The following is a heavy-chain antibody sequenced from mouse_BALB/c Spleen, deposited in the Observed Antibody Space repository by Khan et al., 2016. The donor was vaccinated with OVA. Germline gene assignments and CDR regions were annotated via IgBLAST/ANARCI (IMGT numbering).Heavy chain of an antibody. Sequence: QMQLEESGPGLVQPSQSLSITCTVSGFSLTNYGVHWVRQSPGKGLEWLGVIWSGGITDYNETFISRLSLSKDISTSHVFFKMNSLQANDTARYYWAKNRNGYFDYWGQGTTLTVAS. CDR2: IWSGGIT. CDR3: AKNRNGYFDY. V-gene: IGHV2-2*02. J-gene: IGHJ2*01. D-gene: IGHD1-1*02. CDR1: GFSLTNYG.